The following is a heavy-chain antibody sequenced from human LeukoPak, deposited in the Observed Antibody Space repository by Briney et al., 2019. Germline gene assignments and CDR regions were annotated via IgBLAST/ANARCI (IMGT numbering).Heavy chain of an antibody. CDR2: IRYDGTNK. D-gene: IGHD1-1*01. V-gene: IGHV3-33*01. J-gene: IGHJ5*02. CDR3: ARGARSVPNFNWFDP. Sequence: GGSLRLSCAASGFTFSSYGMHWVRQAPGKGLEWVAVIRYDGTNKYYADSVKGRFTISRDNSKNTLYLQMNSLRAEDTAVYYCARGARSVPNFNWFDPWGQGTLVTVSS. CDR1: GFTFSSYG.